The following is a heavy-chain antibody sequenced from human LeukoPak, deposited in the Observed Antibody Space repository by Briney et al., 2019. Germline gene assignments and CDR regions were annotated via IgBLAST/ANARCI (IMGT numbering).Heavy chain of an antibody. CDR2: IRHDGSNK. Sequence: PGGSLRLSCAASGFTFSSYGMHWVRQAPGKGLEWVAFIRHDGSNKYYADSVKGRFTISRDNSKNTLYLQMNSLRAEDTAVYYCAKPRYQLPVFDYWGQGTLVTVSS. J-gene: IGHJ4*02. D-gene: IGHD2-2*01. CDR3: AKPRYQLPVFDY. CDR1: GFTFSSYG. V-gene: IGHV3-30*02.